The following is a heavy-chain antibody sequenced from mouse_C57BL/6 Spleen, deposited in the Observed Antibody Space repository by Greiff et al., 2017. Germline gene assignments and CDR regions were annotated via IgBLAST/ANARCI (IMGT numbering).Heavy chain of an antibody. J-gene: IGHJ4*01. CDR1: GYAFSSYW. V-gene: IGHV1-80*01. D-gene: IGHD2-4*01. Sequence: QVQLQQSGAELVKPGASVKISCKASGYAFSSYWMNWVKQRPGKGLEWIGQIYPGDGDTNYTGKFKGKATLTADKSSSTAYMQLSSLTSEDSAVYFCARYDYPLYYAMDYWGQGTSVTVSS. CDR2: IYPGDGDT. CDR3: ARYDYPLYYAMDY.